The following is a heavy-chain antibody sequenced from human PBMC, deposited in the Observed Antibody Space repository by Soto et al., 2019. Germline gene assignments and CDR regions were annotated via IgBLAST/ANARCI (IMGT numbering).Heavy chain of an antibody. D-gene: IGHD3-3*01. J-gene: IGHJ6*02. CDR1: GFTFSNAW. CDR3: TTLPSRWSGYGMDV. CDR2: IKSKTDGGTT. Sequence: GSLRLSCAASGFTFSNAWMNWARQAPGKGLEWVGRIKSKTDGGTTDYAAPVKGRFTISRDDSKNTLYLQMNSLKTEDTAVYYCTTLPSRWSGYGMDVWGQGTTVTVSS. V-gene: IGHV3-15*07.